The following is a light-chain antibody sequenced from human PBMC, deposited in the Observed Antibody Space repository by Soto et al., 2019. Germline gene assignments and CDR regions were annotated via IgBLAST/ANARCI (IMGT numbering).Light chain of an antibody. V-gene: IGKV1-12*01. Sequence: DIQMTHSPSSLSASVRDRVTITCRASHNISSWLAWYQQKPGKAPKLLIYAASSLQSGVPSRFSGSGSGTDFTLTISSLQPEDFATYYCQQANSFPITFGQGTRLEIK. CDR2: AAS. J-gene: IGKJ5*01. CDR3: QQANSFPIT. CDR1: HNISSW.